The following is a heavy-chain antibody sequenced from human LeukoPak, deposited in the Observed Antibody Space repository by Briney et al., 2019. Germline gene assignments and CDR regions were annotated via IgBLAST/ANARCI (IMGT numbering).Heavy chain of an antibody. CDR1: GYSFTNYW. CDR3: SRLLREQQHLNAFDI. Sequence: KIGESLKISWKGSGYSFTNYWIGWVRQVPRKGLEWMGIIYPGDSDTRYRPSFQGPVTISPDKSISTAYLQLCRPKASDTVMDYCSRLLREQQHLNAFDIWGQGTMVTVSS. V-gene: IGHV5-51*01. D-gene: IGHD6-13*01. J-gene: IGHJ3*02. CDR2: IYPGDSDT.